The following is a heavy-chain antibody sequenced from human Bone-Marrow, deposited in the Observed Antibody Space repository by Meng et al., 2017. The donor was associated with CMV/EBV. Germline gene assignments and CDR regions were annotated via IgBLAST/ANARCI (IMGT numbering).Heavy chain of an antibody. CDR1: GFTFGDYA. Sequence: LSLTCAASGFTFGDYAMHWVRQLPGKGLEWVSGISWDSGTIDYADSVKGRFTISRDNAKKTLYLQMNSLRAENTAVYNCARETITMIVVVHGAFDIWGQGTMVTVSS. CDR2: ISWDSGTI. V-gene: IGHV3-9*01. D-gene: IGHD3-22*01. J-gene: IGHJ3*02. CDR3: ARETITMIVVVHGAFDI.